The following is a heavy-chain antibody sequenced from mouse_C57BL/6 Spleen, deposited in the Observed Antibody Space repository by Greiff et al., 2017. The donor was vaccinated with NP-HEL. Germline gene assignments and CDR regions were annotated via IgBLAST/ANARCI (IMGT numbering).Heavy chain of an antibody. CDR1: GYTFTSYW. CDR3: AREDIFGY. CDR2: IYPGSGST. Sequence: QVQLQQPGAELVKPGASVKMSCKASGYTFTSYWITWVKQRPGQGLEWIGDIYPGSGSTNYNEKFKSKATLTVYTSSSTAYMQLISLTSEDSAVYYCAREDIFGYWGQGTTLTVSS. V-gene: IGHV1-55*01. J-gene: IGHJ2*01.